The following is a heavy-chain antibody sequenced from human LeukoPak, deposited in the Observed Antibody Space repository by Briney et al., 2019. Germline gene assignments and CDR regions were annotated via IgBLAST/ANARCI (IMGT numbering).Heavy chain of an antibody. CDR2: ISWNSGSI. CDR3: VKDRAHYYGSGSYFDY. D-gene: IGHD3-10*01. V-gene: IGHV3-9*01. Sequence: GGSLRLSCAASGFTFDDYAMHWVRQAPGKGLEWVSGISWNSGSIGYADSVKGRFTISRDNAKNSLYLQMNSLRAEDTALYFCVKDRAHYYGSGSYFDYWGQGTLVTVSS. J-gene: IGHJ4*02. CDR1: GFTFDDYA.